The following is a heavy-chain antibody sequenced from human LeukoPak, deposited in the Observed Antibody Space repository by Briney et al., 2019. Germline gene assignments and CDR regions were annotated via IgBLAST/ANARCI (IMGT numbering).Heavy chain of an antibody. D-gene: IGHD1-14*01. CDR1: GGSITSYY. CDR2: VSDGGST. Sequence: SETLSLTCSVSGGSITSYYWSWIRQSPGKGLEWIGHVSDGGSTNYSPPLKGRVSISVDTSKNQFSLNLRSVTAADTAVYFCARASTTFDDWGQGTLVTVSS. V-gene: IGHV4-59*01. CDR3: ARASTTFDD. J-gene: IGHJ4*02.